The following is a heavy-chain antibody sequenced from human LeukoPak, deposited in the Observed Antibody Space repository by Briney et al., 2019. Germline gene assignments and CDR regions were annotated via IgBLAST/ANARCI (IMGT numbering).Heavy chain of an antibody. J-gene: IGHJ5*02. CDR1: GFTFSTHS. CDR2: INHDGNDI. V-gene: IGHV3-48*01. D-gene: IGHD6-13*01. Sequence: GGSLRLSCAASGFTFSTHSMNWVRQAPGKGLEWVSYINHDGNDIYYGESVKGRFTISRDNSKNTLYLQMNSLRAEDTAVYYCAKAQLGEYNWFDPWGQGTLVTVSS. CDR3: AKAQLGEYNWFDP.